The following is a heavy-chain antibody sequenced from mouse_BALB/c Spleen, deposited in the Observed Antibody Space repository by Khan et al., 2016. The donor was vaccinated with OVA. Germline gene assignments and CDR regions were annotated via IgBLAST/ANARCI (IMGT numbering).Heavy chain of an antibody. CDR1: GFSLTNYG. V-gene: IGHV2-5*01. J-gene: IGHJ4*01. CDR3: TKYPAGYAMDY. D-gene: IGHD3-1*01. CDR2: IWRGGST. Sequence: QVQLKQSGPGLVQPSQSLSITCTVSGFSLTNYGVHWVRQSPGKGLEWLGVIWRGGSTDYNAASMSRRYITTDNSKSQLFFIMNSLIATDTAIYYGTKYPAGYAMDYWGQGTSVTVSS.